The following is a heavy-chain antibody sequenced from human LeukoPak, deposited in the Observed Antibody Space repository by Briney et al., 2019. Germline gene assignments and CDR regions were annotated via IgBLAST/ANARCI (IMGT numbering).Heavy chain of an antibody. CDR3: ARDPYSSSWTKGWFDP. CDR2: ISSSSSYI. D-gene: IGHD6-13*01. V-gene: IGHV3-21*01. CDR1: GFTFSSYR. J-gene: IGHJ5*02. Sequence: GGSLRLFCAASGFTFSSYRMNWVRQAPGKGLEWVSSISSSSSYIYYADSVKGRFTISRDNAKNSLYLQMNSLRAEDTAVYYCARDPYSSSWTKGWFDPWGQGTLVTVSS.